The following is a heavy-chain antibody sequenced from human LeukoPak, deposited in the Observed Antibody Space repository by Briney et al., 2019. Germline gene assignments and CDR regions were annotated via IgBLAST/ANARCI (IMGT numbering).Heavy chain of an antibody. CDR1: GFTVSDYY. CDR3: VRDSVVVPADNVGPAFDF. Sequence: GGSLRLSCEASGFTVSDYYMSWIRQAPGKGLEWVSYISSNSSYTNYADSVQGRFTISRDNAKNSLYLQMNSLRAEDTAIYYCVRDSVVVPADNVGPAFDFWGQGTTVIVSS. V-gene: IGHV3-11*05. CDR2: ISSNSSYT. J-gene: IGHJ3*01. D-gene: IGHD2-2*01.